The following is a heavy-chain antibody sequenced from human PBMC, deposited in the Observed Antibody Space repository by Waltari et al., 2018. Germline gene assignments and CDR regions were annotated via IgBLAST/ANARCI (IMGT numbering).Heavy chain of an antibody. Sequence: QVQLVQSGAEVKKPGSSVKVSCKASGGTFSSYAISWVRQAPGQGLEWMGGISPSFGTANYAQKFKGRVTITADKSTSTAYMELSSLRSEDTAVYYCARVSFVAGSSLVDYWGQGTLVTVSS. CDR2: ISPSFGTA. J-gene: IGHJ4*02. CDR3: ARVSFVAGSSLVDY. CDR1: GGTFSSYA. V-gene: IGHV1-69*14. D-gene: IGHD6-6*01.